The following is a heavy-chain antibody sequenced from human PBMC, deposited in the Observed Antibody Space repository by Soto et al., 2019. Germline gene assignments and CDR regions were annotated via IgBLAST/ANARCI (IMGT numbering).Heavy chain of an antibody. CDR3: ARDTPDYYYYYGMDV. CDR1: GFTVSSNY. Sequence: EVQLVESGGGLVQPGGSLRLSCAASGFTVSSNYMSWVRQAPGKGLEWVSVIYSGASTYYADSVKGRFTISRDNSENTLYLQMNSRRAEDTAVYYCARDTPDYYYYYGMDVWGQGTTVTVSS. J-gene: IGHJ6*02. CDR2: IYSGAST. V-gene: IGHV3-66*01.